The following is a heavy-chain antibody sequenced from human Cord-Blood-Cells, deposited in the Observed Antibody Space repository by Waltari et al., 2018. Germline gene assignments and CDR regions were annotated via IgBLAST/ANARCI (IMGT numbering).Heavy chain of an antibody. CDR2: ISSSSSTI. CDR1: GFTFSSYS. D-gene: IGHD3-3*01. J-gene: IGHJ5*02. Sequence: EVQLVESGGGLVQPGGSLRLSCAASGFTFSSYSMNWVRQAPGKGLEWVSYISSSSSTINYADSVKGRFTISRDNAKNSLYLQMNSLRDEDTAVYYCAREMERYDVWSGYNWFDPWGQGTLVTVSS. CDR3: AREMERYDVWSGYNWFDP. V-gene: IGHV3-48*02.